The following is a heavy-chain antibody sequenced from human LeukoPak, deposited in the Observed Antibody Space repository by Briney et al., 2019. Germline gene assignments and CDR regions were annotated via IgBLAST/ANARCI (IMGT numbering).Heavy chain of an antibody. V-gene: IGHV3-21*04. CDR1: GFTFSNYR. J-gene: IGHJ6*03. Sequence: GGSLRLSCAASGFTFSNYRMSWVRQVRQGPGKGLEWVSYISRTGHFKKYADSVKGRFTISRDNGEKSISLQMTSLRADDTAVYYCARSGDTGDYPLDYFFYMDVWGKGTTVSVSS. CDR3: ARSGDTGDYPLDYFFYMDV. D-gene: IGHD4-17*01. CDR2: ISRTGHFK.